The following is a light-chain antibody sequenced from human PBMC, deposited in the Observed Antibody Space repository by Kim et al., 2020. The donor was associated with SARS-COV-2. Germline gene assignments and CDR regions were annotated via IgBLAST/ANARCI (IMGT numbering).Light chain of an antibody. J-gene: IGLJ2*01. CDR3: QVWDSDTVV. Sequence: SYELTQPLSVSVALGQTARITCGGDNIETKNVRWYQQRPGQAPVLVIFLDSDRPSGIPERFSGSNSGNTAALTITGAQAGDEADYYCQVWDSDTVVFGGG. CDR2: LDS. CDR1: NIETKN. V-gene: IGLV3-9*01.